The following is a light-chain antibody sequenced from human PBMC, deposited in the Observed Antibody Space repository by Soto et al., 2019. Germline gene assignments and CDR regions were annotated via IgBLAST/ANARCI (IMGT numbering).Light chain of an antibody. V-gene: IGKV1-39*01. J-gene: IGKJ3*01. CDR2: TAS. Sequence: IQMTQSPSSLSASVGDRVTITCRASQSISRYLNWYQQKPGKAPKLLIYTASSSQNGVPSRFSGSGSGTDFTLTISSLQPEYFATYYCQQSYTTPPFTFGPGTKVDIK. CDR1: QSISRY. CDR3: QQSYTTPPFT.